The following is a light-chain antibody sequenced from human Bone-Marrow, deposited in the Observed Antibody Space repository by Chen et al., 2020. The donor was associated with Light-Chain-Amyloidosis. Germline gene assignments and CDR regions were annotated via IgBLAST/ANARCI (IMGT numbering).Light chain of an antibody. V-gene: IGKV3-20*01. J-gene: IGKJ4*01. CDR2: GSS. CDR1: QTISSNY. Sequence: IVLTQSPCTMPLSPGEGANLSCRASQTISSNYLTWYQQKFGQAPRLLIYGSSSRATGIPDRFTGSGSGTDFTLNINRLEPEDFAMYYCQQYGTSPLTFGGGTKVEIK. CDR3: QQYGTSPLT.